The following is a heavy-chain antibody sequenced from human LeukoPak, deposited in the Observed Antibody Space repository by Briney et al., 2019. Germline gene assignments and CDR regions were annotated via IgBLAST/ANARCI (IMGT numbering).Heavy chain of an antibody. D-gene: IGHD3-22*01. J-gene: IGHJ4*02. CDR2: IYYSGST. CDR1: GGSISSYY. Sequence: SETLSLTCTVSGGSISSYYWSWIRQPPGKELEWIGYIYYSGSTNYNPSLKSRVTISVDTSKNQFSLKLSSVTAADTAVYYCAGYDSSGVLGYWDQGTLVTVSS. V-gene: IGHV4-59*01. CDR3: AGYDSSGVLGY.